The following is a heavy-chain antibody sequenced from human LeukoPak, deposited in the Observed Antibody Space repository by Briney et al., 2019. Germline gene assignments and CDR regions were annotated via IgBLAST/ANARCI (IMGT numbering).Heavy chain of an antibody. Sequence: GESLKISCKGSGYSFTMYWIGWVRQLPGKGLEWMGIIYPGDSDTRYSPSFQGQVAISADKSIRTAYLQWSSLKASDTAMYFCARRMAGTKAHDFWGQGTLVTVSS. CDR2: IYPGDSDT. D-gene: IGHD6-19*01. V-gene: IGHV5-51*01. J-gene: IGHJ4*02. CDR3: ARRMAGTKAHDF. CDR1: GYSFTMYW.